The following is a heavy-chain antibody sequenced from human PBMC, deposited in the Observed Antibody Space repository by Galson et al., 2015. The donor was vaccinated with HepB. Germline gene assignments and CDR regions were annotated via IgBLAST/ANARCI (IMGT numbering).Heavy chain of an antibody. D-gene: IGHD3-22*01. CDR3: ARERGGYYYDF. Sequence: SLRLSCAASGFTFSPYTMTWVRQASGKGLEWVSSIISSSSSIYYADSVKGRFTISRDNAKDSLYLQMNSLRAEDTAVYYCARERGGYYYDFRDQGTLVTVSS. CDR2: IISSSSSI. V-gene: IGHV3-21*01. J-gene: IGHJ4*02. CDR1: GFTFSPYT.